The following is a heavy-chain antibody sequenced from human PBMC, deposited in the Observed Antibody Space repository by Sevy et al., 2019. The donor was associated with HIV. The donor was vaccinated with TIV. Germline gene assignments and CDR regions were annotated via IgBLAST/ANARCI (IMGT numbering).Heavy chain of an antibody. CDR3: ARGPQSCHSISCYSALS. D-gene: IGHD2-2*01. CDR2: IYISGST. V-gene: IGHV4-4*07. CDR1: GGSISDYY. Sequence: SETLSLTCTVSGGSISDYYWTWIRQPAGKGLEWLGRIYISGSTEYNPSLKSRVSMSLDTSKNTFSLKLTSMTAADTAIYYCARGPQSCHSISCYSALSWGQGIMVVVSS. J-gene: IGHJ4*02.